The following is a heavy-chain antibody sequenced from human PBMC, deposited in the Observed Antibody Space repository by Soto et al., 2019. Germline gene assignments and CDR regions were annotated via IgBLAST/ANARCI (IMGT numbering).Heavy chain of an antibody. J-gene: IGHJ4*02. Sequence: GSLRLSCAASGFTFSSYGMHWVRQAPGKGLEWVAVIWYDGSNKYYADSVKGRFTISRDNSKNTLYLQMNSLRAEDTAVYYCARDRGYCSGGSCYEFDYWGQGTLVTVSS. CDR3: ARDRGYCSGGSCYEFDY. CDR2: IWYDGSNK. V-gene: IGHV3-33*01. CDR1: GFTFSSYG. D-gene: IGHD2-15*01.